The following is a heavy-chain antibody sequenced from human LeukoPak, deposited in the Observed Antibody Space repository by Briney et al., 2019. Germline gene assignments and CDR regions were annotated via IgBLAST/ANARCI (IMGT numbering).Heavy chain of an antibody. V-gene: IGHV3-23*01. D-gene: IGHD2-15*01. CDR1: GFTFSSYA. J-gene: IGHJ4*02. Sequence: SGGSLRLSCAASGFTFSSYAMSWVRQAPGKGLEWVSAISGSGGSTYYADSVKGRFTISRDNSKNTLYLQMNSLGAEDTAVYYCAKGHRYCTSGNCNSAVDYWGQGTLVTVSS. CDR3: AKGHRYCTSGNCNSAVDY. CDR2: ISGSGGST.